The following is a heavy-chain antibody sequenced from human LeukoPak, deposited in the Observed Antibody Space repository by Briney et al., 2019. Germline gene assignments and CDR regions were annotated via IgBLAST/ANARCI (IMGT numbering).Heavy chain of an antibody. J-gene: IGHJ4*02. Sequence: GGSLRLSCAASGFTFTNYWMSWVRQAPGKGLELVANIKQDRSEKYYVDSVKGRFTISRDNAKNSLYLQMNSLRAEDTALYYCAKDSTRAVAGTLDYWGQGTLVTVSS. V-gene: IGHV3-7*03. CDR1: GFTFTNYW. CDR3: AKDSTRAVAGTLDY. CDR2: IKQDRSEK. D-gene: IGHD6-19*01.